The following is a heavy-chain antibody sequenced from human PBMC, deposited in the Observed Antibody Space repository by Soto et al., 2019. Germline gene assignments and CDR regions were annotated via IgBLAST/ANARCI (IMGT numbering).Heavy chain of an antibody. J-gene: IGHJ6*02. V-gene: IGHV1-2*02. CDR1: GHSFTGHY. CDR3: ARARIGFLDWLPDNYYYGMDV. D-gene: IGHD3-3*02. Sequence: QVQLVQSGAEVKKPGASVKVSCKVSGHSFTGHYMHWVRQAPGQGLEWMGWISPNSGDTNYARKFQGRVTMTRDTSIKTVYMELSSLRSDDTAVYYCARARIGFLDWLPDNYYYGMDVWGQGTTVTVSS. CDR2: ISPNSGDT.